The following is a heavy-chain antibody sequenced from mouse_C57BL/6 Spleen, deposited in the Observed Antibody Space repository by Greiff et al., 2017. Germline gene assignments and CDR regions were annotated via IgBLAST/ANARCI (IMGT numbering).Heavy chain of an antibody. CDR1: GYTFTDYE. CDR2: IDPETGGT. J-gene: IGHJ4*01. V-gene: IGHV1-15*01. Sequence: QVQLQQSGAELVRPGASVTLSCKASGYTFTDYEMHWVKQTPVQGLEWIGAIDPETGGTAYNQKFKGKAILTADKSSITAYMELLSLTSEDSAVYYCTRSRHYYYAMDYWGQGTSVTVSA. CDR3: TRSRHYYYAMDY.